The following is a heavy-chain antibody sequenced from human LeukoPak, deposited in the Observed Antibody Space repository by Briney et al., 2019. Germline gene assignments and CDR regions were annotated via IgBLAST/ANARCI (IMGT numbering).Heavy chain of an antibody. CDR3: ARDGHYDSSNYYYVRAFDI. CDR1: GFTVSSNY. Sequence: PGGSLRLSCAASGFTVSSNYMSWVRQAPGKGLEWVSVIYSGGTTDYAESVKGRFTISRDNSKNTLYLQMNSLRVEDTAVYYCARDGHYDSSNYYYVRAFDIWGQGTMVTVS. CDR2: IYSGGTT. D-gene: IGHD3-22*01. J-gene: IGHJ3*02. V-gene: IGHV3-66*01.